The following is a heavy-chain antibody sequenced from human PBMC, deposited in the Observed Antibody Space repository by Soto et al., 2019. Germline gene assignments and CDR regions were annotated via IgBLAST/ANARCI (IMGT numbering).Heavy chain of an antibody. D-gene: IGHD3-22*01. CDR3: ARDGYLLYSTRVVVIGYGMDV. Sequence: QVQLGQSGAEVKKPGASVKVSCQASGYTFTSYAMHWVRQAHGQRLEWMGWINAGNGNTKYSQKFQGRVTINRDTYASTAYMELISLRFEDTAVYYCARDGYLLYSTRVVVIGYGMDVWGHGTTVTVSS. V-gene: IGHV1-3*01. CDR1: GYTFTSYA. CDR2: INAGNGNT. J-gene: IGHJ6*02.